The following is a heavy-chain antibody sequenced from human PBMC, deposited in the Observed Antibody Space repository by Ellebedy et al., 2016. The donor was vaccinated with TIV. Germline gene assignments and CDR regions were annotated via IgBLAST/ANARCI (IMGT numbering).Heavy chain of an antibody. CDR2: IYNSGNT. CDR3: ARTRGGIVRGIDY. V-gene: IGHV4-61*01. D-gene: IGHD3-10*01. Sequence: SETLSLTXTVSGGSISSGYYWSWIRQHPGKGLEWIGYIYNSGNTNYNPSLKSRVTMSVDTSRNQLSLRLISVTAADTAVYYCARTRGGIVRGIDYWGQGILVTVSS. CDR1: GGSISSGYY. J-gene: IGHJ4*02.